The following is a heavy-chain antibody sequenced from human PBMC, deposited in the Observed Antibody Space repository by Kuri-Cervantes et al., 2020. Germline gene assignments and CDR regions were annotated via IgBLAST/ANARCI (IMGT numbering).Heavy chain of an antibody. CDR2: INSDSSII. V-gene: IGHV3-48*01. J-gene: IGHJ3*02. Sequence: GGSLRLSCEASGFICNDYAMHWVRQPPGKGLEWVSYINSDSSIILYADSVKGRFTISRDTAKTSLYLQLNSLRADDTAVYFCARDWSWAFDIWGHGTKVTVSS. CDR3: ARDWSWAFDI. CDR1: GFICNDYA.